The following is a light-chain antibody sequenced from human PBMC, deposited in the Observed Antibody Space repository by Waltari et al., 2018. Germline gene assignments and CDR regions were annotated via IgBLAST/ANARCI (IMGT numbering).Light chain of an antibody. CDR3: LLSYSGARVV. CDR1: PGAVTSDHC. Sequence: QAVVTQEPSVTVSPGGTVTLTCAPSPGAVTSDHCHYWFQQKPGQAPRTLIFDTSNKHSWTPARFSGSLLGGKAALTLSGAQPEDEADYYCLLSYSGARVVFGGGTKLTVL. CDR2: DTS. V-gene: IGLV7-46*01. J-gene: IGLJ3*02.